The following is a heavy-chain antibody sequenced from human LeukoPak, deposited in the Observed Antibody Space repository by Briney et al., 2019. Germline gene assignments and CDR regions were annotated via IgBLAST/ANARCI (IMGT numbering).Heavy chain of an antibody. CDR3: ARRADFWSGNFDY. CDR2: INHSGST. J-gene: IGHJ4*02. V-gene: IGHV4-34*01. D-gene: IGHD3-3*01. CDR1: GGSFSGYY. Sequence: SETLSLTCAVYGGSFSGYYWGWIRQPPGKGLEWIGEINHSGSTNYNPSLKSRVTISADTSKNQFSLKLSSVTAADTAVYYCARRADFWSGNFDYWGQGTLVTVSS.